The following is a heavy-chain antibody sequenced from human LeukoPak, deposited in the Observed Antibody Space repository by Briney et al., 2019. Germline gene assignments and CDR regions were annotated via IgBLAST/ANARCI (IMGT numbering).Heavy chain of an antibody. J-gene: IGHJ3*02. CDR3: ARGYITAFDI. CDR1: GGSISSGGYS. Sequence: SQTLSLTCAVSGGSISSGGYSWSWIRQPPGKGLEWIGEIYHSGSTNYNPSLKSRVTISVDKSKNQFSLKLSSVTAADTAVYYCARGYITAFDIWGQGTMVTVSS. V-gene: IGHV4-30-2*01. CDR2: IYHSGST. D-gene: IGHD3-3*01.